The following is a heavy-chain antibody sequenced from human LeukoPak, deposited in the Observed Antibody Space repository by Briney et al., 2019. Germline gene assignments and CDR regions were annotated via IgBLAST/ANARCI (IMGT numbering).Heavy chain of an antibody. V-gene: IGHV4-4*07. CDR3: ARGSGYVNFDL. CDR1: GGSISNYY. Sequence: PSETLSLTCTDSGGSISNYYWSWIRQPAGRGLEWIGRIYASGTTNYNPSLKSRVTMSVDTSKNQFSLKLSSVTAADTAVYYCARGSGYVNFDLWGQGTLVTVSS. D-gene: IGHD5-12*01. J-gene: IGHJ4*02. CDR2: IYASGTT.